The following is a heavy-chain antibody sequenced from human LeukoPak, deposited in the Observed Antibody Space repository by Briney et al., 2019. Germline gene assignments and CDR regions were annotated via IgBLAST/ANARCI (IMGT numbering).Heavy chain of an antibody. V-gene: IGHV4-39*07. J-gene: IGHJ4*02. CDR3: ARRPSRWVPTYYFDY. CDR1: GGSISTSNYY. CDR2: INHSGST. D-gene: IGHD3-16*01. Sequence: SETLSLTCTVSGGSISTSNYYWGWIRQPPGKGLEWIGEINHSGSTNYNPSLKSRVTISVDTSKNQFSLKLSSVTAADTAVYYCARRPSRWVPTYYFDYWGQGTLVTVSS.